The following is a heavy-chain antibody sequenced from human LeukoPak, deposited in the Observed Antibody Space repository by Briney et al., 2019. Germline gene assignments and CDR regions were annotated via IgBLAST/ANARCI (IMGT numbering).Heavy chain of an antibody. CDR2: IRYDGSNK. D-gene: IGHD3-22*01. CDR1: GVTFSSYG. J-gene: IGHJ4*02. CDR3: AKDRYYYDSSGPDY. V-gene: IGHV3-30*02. Sequence: GGSLRLSCAASGVTFSSYGMHWVRQAPGKGLEWVAFIRYDGSNKYYADSVKGRFTISRDNSKNTLYLQMNSLRAEDTAVYYCAKDRYYYDSSGPDYWGQGTLVTVSS.